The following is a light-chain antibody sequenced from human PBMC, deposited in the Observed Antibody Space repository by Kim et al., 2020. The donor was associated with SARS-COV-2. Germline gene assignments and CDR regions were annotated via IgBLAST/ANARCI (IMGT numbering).Light chain of an antibody. J-gene: IGLJ3*02. V-gene: IGLV1-44*01. Sequence: ELTQPPSASGTPGQRVTISCSGSSSNIGSNTLNWYQQLPGAAPKLLIYTNDNRPSGVPDRFSGSKSGTSASLAISGLQSEDEADYYCSTWDDSLNGPVFGGGTKVTVL. CDR2: TND. CDR1: SSNIGSNT. CDR3: STWDDSLNGPV.